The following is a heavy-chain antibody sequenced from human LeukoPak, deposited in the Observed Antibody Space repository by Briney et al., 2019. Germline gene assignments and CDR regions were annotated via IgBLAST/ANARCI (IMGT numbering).Heavy chain of an antibody. J-gene: IGHJ3*02. CDR2: INPSGGST. CDR1: GYTFTIYY. Sequence: ASVKVSCKASGYTFTIYYIHWVRHAPGQGLEWMGMINPSGGSTTYAQKFRGRVTMTRDTSTSTVYMELSSLRSEDTAVYYCARLGPDDAFDIWGQGTMVTVSS. D-gene: IGHD1-26*01. V-gene: IGHV1-46*01. CDR3: ARLGPDDAFDI.